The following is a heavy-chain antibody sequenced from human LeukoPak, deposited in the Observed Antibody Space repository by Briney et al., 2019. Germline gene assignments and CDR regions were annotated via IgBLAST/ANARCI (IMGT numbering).Heavy chain of an antibody. CDR2: MSSDGNKN. CDR1: GFTFSHYA. J-gene: IGHJ4*02. CDR3: ARDLPPLDY. Sequence: RSLRLSCEASGFTFSHYAMHWVRQAPGKGLEWVAVMSSDGNKNYYADSVKGRFTISRDNSKDTLYLQMNSLRVEDTAVYYCARDLPPLDYWGQGTLVAVSS. V-gene: IGHV3-30*04.